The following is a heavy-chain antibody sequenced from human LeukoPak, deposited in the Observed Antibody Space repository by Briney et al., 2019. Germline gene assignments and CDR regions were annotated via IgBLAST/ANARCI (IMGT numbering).Heavy chain of an antibody. Sequence: GGSLRLSCAASGFTFSSYAMYWVRQAPGKGLEWVAVISYDGSNKYYADSVKGRFTISRDNSKNTLYLQMNSLRAEDTAVYYCARGIAAAGTALYNWGQGTLLTVSS. J-gene: IGHJ4*02. V-gene: IGHV3-30-3*01. CDR1: GFTFSSYA. D-gene: IGHD6-13*01. CDR2: ISYDGSNK. CDR3: ARGIAAAGTALYN.